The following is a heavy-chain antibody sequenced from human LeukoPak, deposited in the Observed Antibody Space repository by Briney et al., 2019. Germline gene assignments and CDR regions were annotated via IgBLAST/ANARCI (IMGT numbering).Heavy chain of an antibody. CDR1: GGSISSSSYY. V-gene: IGHV4-39*01. Sequence: SETLSLTCTVSGGSISSSSYYWGWIRQPPGKGLEWIGSIYYGGSTYYNPSLKSRVTIYVDTSKNQFSLKLTSVTAADTAVYYCARQHCSTTSCYDNWFDPWGQGTLVTVSS. D-gene: IGHD2-2*01. J-gene: IGHJ5*02. CDR3: ARQHCSTTSCYDNWFDP. CDR2: IYYGGST.